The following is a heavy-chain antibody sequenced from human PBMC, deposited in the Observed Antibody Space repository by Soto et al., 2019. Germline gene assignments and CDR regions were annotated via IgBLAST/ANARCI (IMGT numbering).Heavy chain of an antibody. CDR1: GGSITRGGYY. CDR2: IYHSGST. CDR3: ARGRLGYSSSWRYNWFAP. J-gene: IGHJ5*02. Sequence: SETLSLTCTVSGGSITRGGYYWSWIRQHPGKGLEWIGYIYHSGSTYYNPSLKSRVTISVDRSKNQFSLKLSSVTAADTAVYYCARGRLGYSSSWRYNWFAPWGQGTLVTVSS. V-gene: IGHV4-30-2*01. D-gene: IGHD6-13*01.